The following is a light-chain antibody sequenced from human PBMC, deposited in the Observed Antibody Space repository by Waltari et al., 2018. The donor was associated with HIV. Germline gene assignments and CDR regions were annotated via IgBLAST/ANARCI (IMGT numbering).Light chain of an antibody. Sequence: QSALTQPASVSGSPGQSITISCTGTSRDVGGYNFVSWYQQYPDQAPTLMIFEVSKRPSGVSNRFSGSKSGNTASLTISELQADYYCSSYTTNSIPVFGSGTKVTVL. CDR1: SRDVGGYNF. V-gene: IGLV2-14*01. CDR2: EVS. CDR3: SSYTTNSIPV. J-gene: IGLJ1*01.